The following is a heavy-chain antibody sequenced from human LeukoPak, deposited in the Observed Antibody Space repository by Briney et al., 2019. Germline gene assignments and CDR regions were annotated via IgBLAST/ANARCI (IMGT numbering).Heavy chain of an antibody. D-gene: IGHD6-19*01. CDR1: GGSISTFY. J-gene: IGHJ4*02. Sequence: SETLSLTCTVSGGSISTFYWSWIRQPAGKGLEWLGRIFTSGSTNYNPSLKSRVTMSVDTSKNQFSLKLSSVTAADTAVYYCASEAVAGNGYWGQGTLVTVSS. CDR3: ASEAVAGNGY. V-gene: IGHV4-4*07. CDR2: IFTSGST.